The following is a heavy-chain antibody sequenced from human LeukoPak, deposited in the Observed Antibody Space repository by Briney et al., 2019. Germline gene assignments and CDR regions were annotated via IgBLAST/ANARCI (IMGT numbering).Heavy chain of an antibody. V-gene: IGHV3-23*01. Sequence: GGSLRLSCAASGFTFSSYAMNWVRQAPGKGLEWVSSISGGAGSASYADSVKGRFTMSRDNSKNTLYLQMNSLRAEDTAVYYCAKDGGYGSGSYYPDYWGQGTLVTVSS. D-gene: IGHD3-10*01. CDR1: GFTFSSYA. CDR3: AKDGGYGSGSYYPDY. CDR2: ISGGAGSA. J-gene: IGHJ4*02.